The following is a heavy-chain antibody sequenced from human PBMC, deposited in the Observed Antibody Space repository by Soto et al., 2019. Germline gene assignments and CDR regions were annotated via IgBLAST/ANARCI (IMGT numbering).Heavy chain of an antibody. CDR1: TDSISFTNYY. V-gene: IGHV4-39*01. D-gene: IGHD3-10*01. J-gene: IGHJ4*02. CDR3: ARHRIEVVWRGFDF. Sequence: PSEALSLTGAVSTDSISFTNYYWGWILQPPGKGLQWIGSSSYNGGTFYNPSLKGRVVISFDTSKKQSSLQVTSVTAADTAVYFCARHRIEVVWRGFDFWGQGSPVTVSS. CDR2: SSYNGGT.